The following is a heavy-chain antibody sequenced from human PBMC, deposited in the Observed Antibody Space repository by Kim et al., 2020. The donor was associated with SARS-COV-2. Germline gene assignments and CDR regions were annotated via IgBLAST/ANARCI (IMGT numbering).Heavy chain of an antibody. V-gene: IGHV4-34*01. J-gene: IGHJ4*02. CDR3: ARLQLIAAAASHYFDY. Sequence: SETLSLTCAVYGGSFSGYYWSWIRQPPGKGLEWIGEINHSGSTNYNPSLKSRVTISVDTSKNQFSLKLSSVTAADTAVYYCARLQLIAAAASHYFDYWGQGTLVTVSS. CDR2: INHSGST. D-gene: IGHD6-13*01. CDR1: GGSFSGYY.